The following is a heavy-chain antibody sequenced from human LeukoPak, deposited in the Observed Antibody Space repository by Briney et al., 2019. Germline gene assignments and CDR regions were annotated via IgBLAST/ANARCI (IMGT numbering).Heavy chain of an antibody. CDR3: AFHKYYGSGFDY. CDR1: GFTFSSYA. Sequence: GSLRLSCAASGFTFSSYAMHWIRQPPGKGLEWIGEINHSGSTNYNPSLKSRVTISVDTSKDQFSLKLSSVTAADTAVYYCAFHKYYGSGFDYWGQGTLVTVSS. D-gene: IGHD3-10*01. V-gene: IGHV4-34*08. J-gene: IGHJ4*02. CDR2: INHSGST.